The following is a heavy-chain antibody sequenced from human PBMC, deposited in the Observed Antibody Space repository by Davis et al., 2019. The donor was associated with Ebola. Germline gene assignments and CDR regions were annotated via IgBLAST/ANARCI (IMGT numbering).Heavy chain of an antibody. Sequence: GESLKISCAASGFIVSNSYMSWVRQAPGKGLEWVSILYSGGTTYYGPSVKGRFTISRDNSKNTLYFQMDSLRAEDTAVYYCARATGSPPHYYAMDVWGRGTTVIVSS. CDR2: LYSGGTT. CDR1: GFIVSNSY. D-gene: IGHD3-9*01. CDR3: ARATGSPPHYYAMDV. V-gene: IGHV3-53*01. J-gene: IGHJ6*02.